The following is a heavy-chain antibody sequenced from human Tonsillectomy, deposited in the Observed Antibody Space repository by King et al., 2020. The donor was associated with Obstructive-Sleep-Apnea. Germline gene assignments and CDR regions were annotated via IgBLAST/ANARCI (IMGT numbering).Heavy chain of an antibody. J-gene: IGHJ3*02. V-gene: IGHV4-31*03. CDR3: ARVSGYCSSSTCYPTDDAFDI. D-gene: IGHD2-2*01. Sequence: VQLQESGPGLVKPSQTLSLTCTVSGGSITSGDYYWSWIRQHPGKGLEWIGYIYYSGRTYQNPSLTSRLTISVDTSENQFSLKLSSVTAADTAVYYCARVSGYCSSSTCYPTDDAFDIWGQGTVVTVSS. CDR2: IYYSGRT. CDR1: GGSITSGDYY.